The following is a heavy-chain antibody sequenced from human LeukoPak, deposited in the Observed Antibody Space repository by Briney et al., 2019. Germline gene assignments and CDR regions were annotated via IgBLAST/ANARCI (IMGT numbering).Heavy chain of an antibody. D-gene: IGHD2-15*01. CDR3: GSSCIGGNCPFDF. V-gene: IGHV4-38-2*02. J-gene: IGHJ4*02. CDR1: GYSISSGFH. Sequence: PSETLSLTCTVSGYSISSGFHWAWIRQPPGKGLEWIGSINHSGSTYYNPSLKSRVTVSMDRSKNRFSLNLNSVSAADTAVYYCGSSCIGGNCPFDFWGQGTLVTVSS. CDR2: INHSGST.